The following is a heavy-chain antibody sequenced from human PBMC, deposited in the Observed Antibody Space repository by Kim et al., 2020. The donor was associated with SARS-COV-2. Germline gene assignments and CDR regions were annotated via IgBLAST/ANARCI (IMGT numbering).Heavy chain of an antibody. Sequence: ASVKVSCKASGYIFTNYIYQWVRQAPGQSLEWVGWINGGNGDRKYSKKLEGRFMITRDILATTAYMELRRFRFEDTAVYYWARDGFRGEWAREVEMWGQG. D-gene: IGHD1-1*01. CDR1: GYIFTNYI. J-gene: IGHJ6*01. CDR2: INGGNGDR. CDR3: ARDGFRGEWAREVEM. V-gene: IGHV1-3*01.